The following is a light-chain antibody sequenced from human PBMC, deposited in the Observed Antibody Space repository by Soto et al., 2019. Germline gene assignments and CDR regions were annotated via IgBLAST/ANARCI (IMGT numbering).Light chain of an antibody. J-gene: IGKJ1*01. Sequence: EIVLTQSPGTLSLSPGERATLSCRASQSVSSSNLAWYQQIPGQAPRLLIYGASSRATGIPDRFSGSGSGTDFTLTISRLEPEDFAVYYCQQYGSSGTFGQGTKVDIK. CDR1: QSVSSSN. CDR2: GAS. CDR3: QQYGSSGT. V-gene: IGKV3-20*01.